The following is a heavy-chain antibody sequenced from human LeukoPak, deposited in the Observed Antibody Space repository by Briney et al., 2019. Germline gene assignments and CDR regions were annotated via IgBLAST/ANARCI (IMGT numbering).Heavy chain of an antibody. CDR2: ISYDGTNK. D-gene: IGHD6-19*01. CDR3: ARVELYASGWYGSVDY. Sequence: GGSLRLSCVASGFTFSSYGVHWVRQAPGKGLEWVAVISYDGTNKYYADSVRGRFTISRDNSKNTLYLQMDSLRTEDTAVYYCARVELYASGWYGSVDYWGQGTLVAVSS. CDR1: GFTFSSYG. J-gene: IGHJ4*02. V-gene: IGHV3-30*03.